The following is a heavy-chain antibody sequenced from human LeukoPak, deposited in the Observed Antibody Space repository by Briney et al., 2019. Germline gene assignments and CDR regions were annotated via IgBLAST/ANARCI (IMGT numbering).Heavy chain of an antibody. D-gene: IGHD3-3*01. CDR3: ARDPEVKSYYDFWSGYYYYFDY. CDR1: GFTFSSYA. V-gene: IGHV3-30*01. CDR2: ISYDGSNK. Sequence: GGSLRLSCAASGFTFSSYAMHWVRQAPGKGLEWVAVISYDGSNKYYADSVKGRFTISRDNSKNTLYLQMNSLRAEDTAVYYCARDPEVKSYYDFWSGYYYYFDYWGQGTLVTASS. J-gene: IGHJ4*02.